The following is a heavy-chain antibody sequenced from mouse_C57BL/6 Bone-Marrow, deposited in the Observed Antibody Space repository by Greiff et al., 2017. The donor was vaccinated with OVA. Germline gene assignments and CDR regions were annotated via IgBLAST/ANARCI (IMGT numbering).Heavy chain of an antibody. Sequence: VHVKQSGAELVRPGASVKLSCTASGFNIKDDYMHWVKQRPEQGLEWIGWIDPENGDTEYASKFQGKATITADTSSNTAYLQLSSLTSEDTAVYYCTTRGSYWYFDVWGTGTTVTVSS. CDR1: GFNIKDDY. J-gene: IGHJ1*03. V-gene: IGHV14-4*01. CDR2: IDPENGDT. CDR3: TTRGSYWYFDV.